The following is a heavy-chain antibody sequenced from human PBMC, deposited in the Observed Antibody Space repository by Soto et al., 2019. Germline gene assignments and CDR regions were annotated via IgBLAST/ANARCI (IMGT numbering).Heavy chain of an antibody. D-gene: IGHD2-21*01. Sequence: QVQLVQSGAEVKKPGSSVKVSCEASGGSFTSYIFTWVRQAPGQGLEWMGRIIPIQGTANYALKFQDRVTITADKSTTTAYMELRSLRPEDTALYYGAKSLVFVVHADMDVWGKGTTGSVAS. CDR1: GGSFTSYI. CDR3: AKSLVFVVHADMDV. V-gene: IGHV1-69*08. CDR2: IIPIQGTA. J-gene: IGHJ6*03.